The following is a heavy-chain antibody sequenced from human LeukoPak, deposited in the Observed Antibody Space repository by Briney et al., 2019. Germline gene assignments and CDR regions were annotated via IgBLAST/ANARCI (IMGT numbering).Heavy chain of an antibody. D-gene: IGHD5-18*01. CDR2: ISYDGSNK. Sequence: GGSLRLSRAASGFTFSSYGMHWVRQAPGKGLEWVAVISYDGSNKYYADSVKGRFTISRDNSKNTLYLQMNSLRAEDTAVYYCAEDRYSYAFEYFQHWGQGTLVTVSS. V-gene: IGHV3-30*18. J-gene: IGHJ1*01. CDR3: AEDRYSYAFEYFQH. CDR1: GFTFSSYG.